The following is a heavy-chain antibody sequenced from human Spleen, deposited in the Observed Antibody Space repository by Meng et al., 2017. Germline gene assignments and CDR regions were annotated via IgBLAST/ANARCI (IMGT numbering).Heavy chain of an antibody. J-gene: IGHJ4*02. D-gene: IGHD2-21*01. CDR2: IGNSGNPI. V-gene: IGHV3-11*04. CDR1: GFTFSDYY. CDR3: QGYCGGDICSLGGGL. Sequence: GGSLRLSCTASGFTFSDYYMSWIRQAPGKGLEWVAYIGNSGNPIFYADSVKGRFAISRDNAKNSLYLQMNSLGADDTAVYSCQGYCGGDICSLGGGLWGQGTLVTVSS.